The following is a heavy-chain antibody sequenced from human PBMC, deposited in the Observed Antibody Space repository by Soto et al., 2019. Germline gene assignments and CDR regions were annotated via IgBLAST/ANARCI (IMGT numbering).Heavy chain of an antibody. CDR2: ISANGAAT. D-gene: IGHD1-7*01. Sequence: PGGSLRLSCAASGSTVRTYAMTWVRQAPGKGLEWVSTISANGAATYYADSVRGRFTISRDNSKDTLYLQMDGLRADDTAVYYCAKDPRLELRGVDSWGQGTLVTVS. J-gene: IGHJ4*02. CDR1: GSTVRTYA. CDR3: AKDPRLELRGVDS. V-gene: IGHV3-23*01.